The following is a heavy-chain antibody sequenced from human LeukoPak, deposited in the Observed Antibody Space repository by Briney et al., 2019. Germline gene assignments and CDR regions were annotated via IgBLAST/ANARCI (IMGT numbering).Heavy chain of an antibody. CDR2: IYYSGST. CDR1: GGSISSYY. J-gene: IGHJ4*02. Sequence: PSETLSLTCTVSGGSISSYYWSWIRQPPGKGLEWIGYIYYSGSTNYNPSLKSRVTISVDTSKNQFSLKLSSVTAADTAVYYCARTDDPWEAFDYWGQGTLVTVSP. D-gene: IGHD1-26*01. V-gene: IGHV4-59*01. CDR3: ARTDDPWEAFDY.